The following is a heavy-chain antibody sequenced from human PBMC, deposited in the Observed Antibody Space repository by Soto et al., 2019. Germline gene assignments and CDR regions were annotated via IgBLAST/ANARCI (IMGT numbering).Heavy chain of an antibody. Sequence: ASVNGSCKASGGTFSSYTISWLRQAPGQGLEWMGRIIPILGIANYAQKFQGRVTITADKSTSTAYMELSSLRSEDTAVYYCARQLRYFAPLDYWGQGTLVTVSS. D-gene: IGHD3-9*01. V-gene: IGHV1-69*02. CDR3: ARQLRYFAPLDY. CDR1: GGTFSSYT. J-gene: IGHJ4*02. CDR2: IIPILGIA.